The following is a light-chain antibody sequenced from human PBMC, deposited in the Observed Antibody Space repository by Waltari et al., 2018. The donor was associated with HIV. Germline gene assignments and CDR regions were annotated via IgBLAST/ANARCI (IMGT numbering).Light chain of an antibody. CDR3: CSYAGSNIHWV. J-gene: IGLJ3*02. CDR1: SRYVNNYNY. Sequence: QSALTQPRSVSGSPGQSVTISCTGTSRYVNNYNYVSWYQHHPGEAPKLGIFGVNTRPSGVPDRFSGSNSGNTASLTISGLQAEDEGHYYCCSYAGSNIHWVFGGGTKLTVL. V-gene: IGLV2-11*01. CDR2: GVN.